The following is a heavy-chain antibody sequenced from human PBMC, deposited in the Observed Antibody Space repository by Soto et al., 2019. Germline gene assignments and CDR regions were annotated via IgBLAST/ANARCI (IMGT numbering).Heavy chain of an antibody. CDR1: GGTFSSYA. V-gene: IGHV1-69*01. CDR2: IIPIFGTA. D-gene: IGHD1-1*01. CDR3: ARDASTTGTSGYYYYGMDV. J-gene: IGHJ6*02. Sequence: QVQLVQSGAEVKKPGSSVKVSCKASGGTFSSYAISWVRQAPGQGLEWMGGIIPIFGTANYAQNFQGRVTITADESTSTAYMKLSSLRTEDTAVYCCARDASTTGTSGYYYYGMDVWGQGTTVTVSS.